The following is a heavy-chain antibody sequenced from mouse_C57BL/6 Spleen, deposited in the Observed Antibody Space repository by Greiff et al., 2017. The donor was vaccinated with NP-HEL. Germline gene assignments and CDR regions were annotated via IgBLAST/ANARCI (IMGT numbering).Heavy chain of an antibody. CDR1: GYTFTSYW. CDR2: IYPGSGST. V-gene: IGHV1-55*01. Sequence: VQLQQPGAELVKPGASVKMSCKASGYTFTSYWITWVKQRPGQGLEWIGDIYPGSGSTNYNEKFKSKATLTVDTSSSTAYMQLSSLTSEDSAVYYCAKGGGTGTRFDYWGQGTTLTVSS. CDR3: AKGGGTGTRFDY. D-gene: IGHD4-1*01. J-gene: IGHJ2*01.